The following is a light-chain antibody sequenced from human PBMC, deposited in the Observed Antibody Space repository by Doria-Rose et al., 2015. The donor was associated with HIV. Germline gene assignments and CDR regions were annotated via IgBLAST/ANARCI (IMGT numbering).Light chain of an antibody. V-gene: IGKV1-27*01. CDR2: AAS. J-gene: IGKJ1*01. CDR1: QGISTY. Sequence: DIRMTRSPSSLSASVGDRVTITCRASQGISTYLAWLQQEPGKVPKLLIYAASTLQSGVPSRFSGSGSGTDFTLTISSLQPGDVATYYCQQSYSSPPLTVARGTK. CDR3: QQSYSSPPLT.